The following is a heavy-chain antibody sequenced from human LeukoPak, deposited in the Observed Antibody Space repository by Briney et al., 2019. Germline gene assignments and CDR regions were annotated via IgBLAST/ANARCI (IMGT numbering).Heavy chain of an antibody. CDR3: ARGSYNDHSGYDLDS. Sequence: GGPLRLSCAASGFTFSNAWMSWVRQAPGKGLEWVANINHDGSEQYFVDSMKGRFTMSRDNAKNSLHLHMNSLRAEDTAVYYCARGSYNDHSGYDLDSWGQGTLVTASS. V-gene: IGHV3-7*01. CDR1: GFTFSNAW. J-gene: IGHJ4*02. CDR2: INHDGSEQ. D-gene: IGHD3-22*01.